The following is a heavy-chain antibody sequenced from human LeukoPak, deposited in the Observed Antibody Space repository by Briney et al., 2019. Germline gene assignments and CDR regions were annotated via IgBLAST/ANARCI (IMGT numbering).Heavy chain of an antibody. CDR2: IYYSGST. CDR3: ARRPFGDPFDY. D-gene: IGHD3-10*01. V-gene: IGHV4-39*01. J-gene: IGHJ4*02. CDR1: GGSISSSSYY. Sequence: SETLSLTCTVSGGSISSSSYYWGWIRQPPGKGLECIGSIYYSGSTYYNPSLKSRVSISVDTSKNQFSLKLSSVTAADTAVYYCARRPFGDPFDYWGQGTLVTVSS.